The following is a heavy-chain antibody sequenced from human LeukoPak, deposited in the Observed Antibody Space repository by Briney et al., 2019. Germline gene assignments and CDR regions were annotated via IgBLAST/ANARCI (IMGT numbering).Heavy chain of an antibody. CDR1: GFTFSSYA. CDR2: ISTSGGST. Sequence: GGSLRLSCAASGFTFSSYAMSWVRQAPGKGLERVSAISTSGGSTYYADSVKGRFTISRDNSKNTLYLQMNSLRAEDTAVYYCAKGGKYVAPSGGYMDVWGKGTTVTVSS. CDR3: AKGGKYVAPSGGYMDV. V-gene: IGHV3-23*01. D-gene: IGHD3-16*01. J-gene: IGHJ6*03.